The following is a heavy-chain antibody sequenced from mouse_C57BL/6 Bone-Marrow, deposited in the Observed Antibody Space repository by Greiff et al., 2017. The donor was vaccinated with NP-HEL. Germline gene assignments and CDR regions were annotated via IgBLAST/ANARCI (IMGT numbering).Heavy chain of an antibody. V-gene: IGHV5-9*01. CDR2: ISGGGGNT. CDR1: GFTFSSYT. CDR3: ARRYLYYAMDY. J-gene: IGHJ4*01. Sequence: EVKLVESGGGLVKPGGSLKLSCAASGFTFSSYTMSWVRQTPEKRLEWVATISGGGGNTYYTDSVKGRFTISRDNAKNTLYLQMSSLRSEDTALYYCARRYLYYAMDYWGQGTSDTVSS.